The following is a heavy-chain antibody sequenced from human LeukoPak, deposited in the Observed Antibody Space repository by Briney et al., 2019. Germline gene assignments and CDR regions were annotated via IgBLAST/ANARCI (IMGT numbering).Heavy chain of an antibody. CDR3: ARVRSGYDWDFDY. J-gene: IGHJ4*02. CDR1: GFTFSVYY. D-gene: IGHD5-12*01. Sequence: GGSLRLSCAASGFTFSVYYMSWIRQAPGKGLEWVSYISSSGSTIYYADSVKGRLTISRDNAKNSLYLQMNSLRAEDTAVYYCARVRSGYDWDFDYWGQGTLVTVSS. V-gene: IGHV3-11*01. CDR2: ISSSGSTI.